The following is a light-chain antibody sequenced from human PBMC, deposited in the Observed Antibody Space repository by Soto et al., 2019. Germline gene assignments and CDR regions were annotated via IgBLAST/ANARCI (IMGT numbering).Light chain of an antibody. J-gene: IGLJ1*01. CDR2: RNN. CDR1: SSNIGSNY. Sequence: QSVLTQPPSASGTPGQRVTISCSGSSSNIGSNYVYWYQQLPGTAPKLLIYRNNQRPSGVPDRFSDSKSGTSASLAISGLRYEDEAGYYCAAWDDSLSGRSFGTGTKLTVL. V-gene: IGLV1-47*01. CDR3: AAWDDSLSGRS.